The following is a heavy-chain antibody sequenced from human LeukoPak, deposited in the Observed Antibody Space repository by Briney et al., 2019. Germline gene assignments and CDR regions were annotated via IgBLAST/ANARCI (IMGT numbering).Heavy chain of an antibody. Sequence: GGSLRLSCAASGFTSSAYYMSWIRQAPGKGLEWVSYISSSSSYTNYADSVKGRFTISRDNAKNSLYLQMNSLRAEDTAVYYCARGSKFRYSSGYTNWGRGTLVTVSS. V-gene: IGHV3-11*06. J-gene: IGHJ4*02. D-gene: IGHD6-19*01. CDR3: ARGSKFRYSSGYTN. CDR2: ISSSSSYT. CDR1: GFTSSAYY.